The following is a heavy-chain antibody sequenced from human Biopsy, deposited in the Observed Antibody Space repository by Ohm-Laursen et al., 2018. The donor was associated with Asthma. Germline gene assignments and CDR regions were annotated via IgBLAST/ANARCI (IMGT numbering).Heavy chain of an antibody. D-gene: IGHD6-13*01. Sequence: SLRLSCTASGRHFGSYNMHWARQAPGKGLEWVAAITFDGSTQHYGDSVKGRFTISRDNSKNMLFLQMNSLRAEDTAVYYCLRDTLGYYFDIWGQGTQVTVSS. CDR1: GRHFGSYN. V-gene: IGHV3-30-3*01. CDR2: ITFDGSTQ. CDR3: LRDTLGYYFDI. J-gene: IGHJ4*02.